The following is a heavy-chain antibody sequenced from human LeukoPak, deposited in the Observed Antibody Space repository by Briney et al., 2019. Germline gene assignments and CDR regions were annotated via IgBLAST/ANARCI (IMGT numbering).Heavy chain of an antibody. CDR3: ARAQYSGSCFDY. J-gene: IGHJ4*03. D-gene: IGHD1-26*01. V-gene: IGHV4-59*13. Sequence: PSEPLSLTCTVPVGSLSGYFWSWVRQAPGTGLDWIGHIYYHGPTNYNPSLRSRVTIAVDTSKNQVSLKLRSVTAADTAVYYCARAQYSGSCFDYWGQGTLVTVSS. CDR2: IYYHGPT. CDR1: VGSLSGYF.